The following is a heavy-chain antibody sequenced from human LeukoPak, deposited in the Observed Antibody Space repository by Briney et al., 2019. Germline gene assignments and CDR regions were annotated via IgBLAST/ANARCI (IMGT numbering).Heavy chain of an antibody. CDR3: GRGGEIGLDY. V-gene: IGHV3-13*01. CDR1: GYTFNTYD. D-gene: IGHD3-16*01. J-gene: IGHJ4*01. CDR2: IDSSGGYT. Sequence: GGSLRLSCAASGYTFNTYDMHWVRQTTGQGLEWISSIDSSGGYTYYAGSVKGRFTISRENDKNSLYLHMNSLRVGDTAVYSCGRGGEIGLDYWGHGTLVTVSS.